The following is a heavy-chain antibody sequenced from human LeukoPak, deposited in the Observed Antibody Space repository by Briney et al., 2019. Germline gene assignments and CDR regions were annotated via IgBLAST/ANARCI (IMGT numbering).Heavy chain of an antibody. D-gene: IGHD1-1*01. CDR3: ARQLTSGDCDY. V-gene: IGHV5-10-1*01. CDR1: GYSFTSYW. CDR2: IDPADSYT. J-gene: IGHJ4*02. Sequence: GESLKISCKGSGYSFTSYWICWVRQMPGRGLEWMGRIDPADSYTDYSPSFQGHVTISADRSINTAYLQWTTLKASDTAMYYCARQLTSGDCDYWGQGTLVTVSS.